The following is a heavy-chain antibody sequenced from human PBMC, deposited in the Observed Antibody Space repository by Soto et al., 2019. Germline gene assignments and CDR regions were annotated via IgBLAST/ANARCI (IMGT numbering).Heavy chain of an antibody. CDR1: GFTFSSYG. V-gene: IGHV3-33*01. Sequence: GGSLRLSCAASGFTFSSYGMHWVRQAPGKGLEWVAVIWYDGSNKYYADSVKGRFTISRDNSKNTLYLQMNSLRAEDTAVYYCARAPYDFWSGYASTPSYYYYYYMDVWGKGTTVTISS. CDR3: ARAPYDFWSGYASTPSYYYYYYMDV. J-gene: IGHJ6*03. D-gene: IGHD3-3*01. CDR2: IWYDGSNK.